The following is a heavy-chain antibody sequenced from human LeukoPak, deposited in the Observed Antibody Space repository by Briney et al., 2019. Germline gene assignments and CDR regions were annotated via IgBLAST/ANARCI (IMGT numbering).Heavy chain of an antibody. D-gene: IGHD3-3*01. CDR3: ARDQTPPYYDFWSGYQYYYYYYMDV. Sequence: GGSLRLSCAASGFTFSSYSMNWVRQAPGKGLEWVSYISSSSTIYYADSVKGRFTISRDNAKNSLYLQMNSLRAEDTAVYYCARDQTPPYYDFWSGYQYYYYYYMDVWGKGTTVTVSS. CDR2: ISSSSTI. V-gene: IGHV3-48*04. J-gene: IGHJ6*03. CDR1: GFTFSSYS.